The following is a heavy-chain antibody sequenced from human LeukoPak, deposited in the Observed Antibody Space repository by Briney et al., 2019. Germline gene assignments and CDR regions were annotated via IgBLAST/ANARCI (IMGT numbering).Heavy chain of an antibody. CDR2: ISSSGGNS. D-gene: IGHD3-10*01. CDR3: VKDSRGSGRGGNFDY. J-gene: IGHJ4*02. Sequence: PGGSLRLSCSASGFAFTMYAMHWVRHTPRKGLEFVSGISSSGGNSDYADSVKGRFTISRDNSKNTLYLQMSSLTTEDTAVYYCVKDSRGSGRGGNFDYWGQGTLVTVSS. V-gene: IGHV3-64D*09. CDR1: GFAFTMYA.